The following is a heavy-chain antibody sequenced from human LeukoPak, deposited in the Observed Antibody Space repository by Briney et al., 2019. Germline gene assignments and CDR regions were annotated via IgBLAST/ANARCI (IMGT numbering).Heavy chain of an antibody. Sequence: AGGSLRLSCAAPGFTFSSYAMSWVRQAPGKGLEWVSAIIGSGGSTYYADSVKGRFAISRDNSKNTLYLQMNSLRAEDTAVYYCAKDLISWNFTPFDYWGQGTLVTVSS. D-gene: IGHD1-7*01. CDR1: GFTFSSYA. CDR2: IIGSGGST. J-gene: IGHJ4*02. V-gene: IGHV3-23*01. CDR3: AKDLISWNFTPFDY.